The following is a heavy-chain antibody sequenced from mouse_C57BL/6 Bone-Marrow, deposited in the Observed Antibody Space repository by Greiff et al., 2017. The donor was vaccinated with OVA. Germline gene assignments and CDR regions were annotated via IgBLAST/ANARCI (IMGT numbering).Heavy chain of an antibody. J-gene: IGHJ2*01. V-gene: IGHV1-82*01. CDR2: IYPGDGDT. D-gene: IGHD1-1*01. CDR3: ARYGSSQL. CDR1: GYAFSSSW. Sequence: QVQLQQSGPELVKPGAPVKISCKASGYAFSSSWMNWVKQRPGKGLEWIGRIYPGDGDTNYNGKFKGKATLTADKSSSTAYMQLSSLTSEDSAVYFCARYGSSQLWGQGTTLTVSS.